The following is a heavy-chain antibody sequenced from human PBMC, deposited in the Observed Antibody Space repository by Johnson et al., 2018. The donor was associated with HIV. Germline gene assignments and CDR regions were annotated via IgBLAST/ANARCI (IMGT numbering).Heavy chain of an antibody. J-gene: IGHJ3*02. V-gene: IGHV3-30*02. CDR2: IRYDGSNK. CDR1: GFTFSSYA. Sequence: QVQLLESGGGLVQPGGSLRLSCAASGFTFSSYAMHWVRQGPGKGLEWVAFIRYDGSNKYYADSVKGRFTISRDNSKKTLYLQMNSMRAEDTALYYCAKDMSFRDDAFDIWGQGTMVTVSS. D-gene: IGHD3/OR15-3a*01. CDR3: AKDMSFRDDAFDI.